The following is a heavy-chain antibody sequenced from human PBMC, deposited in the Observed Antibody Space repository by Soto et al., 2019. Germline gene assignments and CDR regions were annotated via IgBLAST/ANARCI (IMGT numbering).Heavy chain of an antibody. D-gene: IGHD4-17*01. Sequence: PSETLSLTCTVSGGSISSYYWSWIRQSPGKGLEWIGYIYYSGSTNYNPSLKSRVTISVDTSKNQFSLKLSSVTAADTAVYYCARADGDNYYYYYGMDVWGQGTTVTVSS. CDR1: GGSISSYY. V-gene: IGHV4-59*01. CDR2: IYYSGST. J-gene: IGHJ6*02. CDR3: ARADGDNYYYYYGMDV.